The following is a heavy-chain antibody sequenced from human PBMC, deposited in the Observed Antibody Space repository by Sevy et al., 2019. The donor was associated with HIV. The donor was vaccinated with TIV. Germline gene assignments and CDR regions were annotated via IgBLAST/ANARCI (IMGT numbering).Heavy chain of an antibody. J-gene: IGHJ6*02. V-gene: IGHV3-7*03. CDR2: ITRDGSEK. Sequence: GGSLRLSCAASRFSFSNYWMSWVRQAPGKGLEWVANITRDGSEKYYLASVKGRFTISRDNAKTSLFLQMNSLRGEDMAVYYCARDCSSSSCLWGMDVWGHGTTVTVSS. D-gene: IGHD2-2*01. CDR3: ARDCSSSSCLWGMDV. CDR1: RFSFSNYW.